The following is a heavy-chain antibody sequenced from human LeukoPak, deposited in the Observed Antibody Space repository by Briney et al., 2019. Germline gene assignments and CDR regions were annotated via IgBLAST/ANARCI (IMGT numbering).Heavy chain of an antibody. CDR2: IYYSGST. Sequence: SETLSLTCTVSGGSISSYYWSWIRQPPGKGLEWIGYIYYSGSTNYNPSLKSRVTIPVDTSKNQFSLKLSSVTAADTAVYYCARTTEGGYTYDYFYYYYMDVWGKGTMVTISS. V-gene: IGHV4-59*01. CDR1: GGSISSYY. D-gene: IGHD5-18*01. J-gene: IGHJ6*03. CDR3: ARTTEGGYTYDYFYYYYMDV.